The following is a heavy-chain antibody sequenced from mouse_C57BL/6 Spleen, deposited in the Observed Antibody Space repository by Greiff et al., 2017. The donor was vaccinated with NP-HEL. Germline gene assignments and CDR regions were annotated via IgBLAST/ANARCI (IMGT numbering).Heavy chain of an antibody. D-gene: IGHD4-1*01. CDR2: IDPSDSET. J-gene: IGHJ2*01. V-gene: IGHV1-52*01. CDR1: GYTFTSYW. Sequence: VQLQQSGAELVRPGSSVKLSCKASGYTFTSYWMHWVKQRPIQGLEWIGNIDPSDSETHYNQKFKDKATLTVDKSSSTAYMQLSSLTSEDSAVYYCARRGWDVYFDYWGQGTTLTVSS. CDR3: ARRGWDVYFDY.